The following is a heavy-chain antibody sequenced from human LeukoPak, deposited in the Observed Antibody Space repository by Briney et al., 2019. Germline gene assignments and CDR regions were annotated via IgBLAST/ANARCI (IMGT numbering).Heavy chain of an antibody. CDR3: ARDPAYCGGDCPIDY. J-gene: IGHJ4*02. CDR2: ISSSSSYI. V-gene: IGHV3-21*01. CDR1: GNYW. D-gene: IGHD2-21*02. Sequence: GGSLRLSCAASGNYWMHWVRQVPGKGLVWVSSISSSSSYIYYADSVKGRFTISRDNAKNSLYLQMNSLRAEDTAVYYCARDPAYCGGDCPIDYWGQGTLVTVSS.